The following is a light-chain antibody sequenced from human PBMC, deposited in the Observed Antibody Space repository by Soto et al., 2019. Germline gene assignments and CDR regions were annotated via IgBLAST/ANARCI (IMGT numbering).Light chain of an antibody. CDR2: AAS. CDR1: QSISSY. CDR3: QQSYSGPLT. Sequence: DIQMTQSPSSLSASVGDRVTITCRASQSISSYLNWYQQKPGKAPKVLIYAASSFQSGVPSRFSGIESGIDFTLIIRSLQPEDCATYYCQQSYSGPLTFGGGTKGEIK. J-gene: IGKJ4*01. V-gene: IGKV1-39*01.